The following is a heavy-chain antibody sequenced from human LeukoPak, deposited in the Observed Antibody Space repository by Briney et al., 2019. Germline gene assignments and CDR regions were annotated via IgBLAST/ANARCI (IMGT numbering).Heavy chain of an antibody. V-gene: IGHV3-9*01. J-gene: IGHJ3*02. CDR3: AKAPGELAYCGGVGCAIAFDI. D-gene: IGHD2-21*01. CDR1: GLTFSSYW. CDR2: ISWNSGSI. Sequence: PGGSLRLSCAASGLTFSSYWMHWVRQAPEKGLEWVSGISWNSGSIGYADSVKGRFTISRDNAKNSLYLQMNSLRAEDTALYYCAKAPGELAYCGGVGCAIAFDIWGQGTMVTVSS.